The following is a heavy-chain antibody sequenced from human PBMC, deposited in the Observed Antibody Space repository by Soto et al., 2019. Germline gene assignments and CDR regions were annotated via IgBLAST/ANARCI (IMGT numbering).Heavy chain of an antibody. CDR1: GYSFTSYW. CDR3: ARLQRSVCSSTSCYYYGMDV. Sequence: PGESLKISCKGSGYSFTSYWISWVRQMPGKGLEWMGRIDPSDSYTNYSPSFQGHVTISADKSISTAYLQWSSLKASDTAMYYCARLQRSVCSSTSCYYYGMDVWGQGTTVTVSS. D-gene: IGHD2-2*01. J-gene: IGHJ6*02. CDR2: IDPSDSYT. V-gene: IGHV5-10-1*01.